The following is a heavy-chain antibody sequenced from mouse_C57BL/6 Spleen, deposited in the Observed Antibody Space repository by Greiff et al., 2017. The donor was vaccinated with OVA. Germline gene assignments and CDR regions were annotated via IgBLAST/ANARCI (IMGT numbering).Heavy chain of an antibody. V-gene: IGHV7-3*01. CDR2: IRNKANGYTT. CDR1: GFTFTDYY. J-gene: IGHJ4*01. Sequence: EVKLMESGGGLVQPGGSLSLSCAASGFTFTDYYMSWVRQPPGKALEWLGFIRNKANGYTTEYSASVKGRFTISRANSQSILYLQMNTLRAEDSATYYCARYHWDDYAMDYWGQGTSVTVSS. D-gene: IGHD4-1*01. CDR3: ARYHWDDYAMDY.